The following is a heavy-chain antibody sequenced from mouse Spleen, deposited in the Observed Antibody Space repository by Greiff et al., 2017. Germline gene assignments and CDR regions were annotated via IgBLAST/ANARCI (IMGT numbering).Heavy chain of an antibody. D-gene: IGHD2-1*01. CDR3: APLLSLRGSAMDY. Sequence: EVKVVESGPELVKPGASVKISCKTSGYTFTEYSMNWVKQSHGKSLEWIGGINPNNGGTSYNQKFKGKATLTVDKSSSTAYMELRSLTSEDSAVYYCAPLLSLRGSAMDYWGQGTSGTGSS. CDR1: GYTFTEYS. CDR2: INPNNGGT. V-gene: IGHV1-26*01. J-gene: IGHJ4*01.